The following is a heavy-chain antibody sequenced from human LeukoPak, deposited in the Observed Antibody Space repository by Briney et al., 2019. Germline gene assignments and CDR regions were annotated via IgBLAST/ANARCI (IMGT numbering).Heavy chain of an antibody. CDR1: GGTFSSYA. CDR3: ASLRYCSSASCDIYGMDV. J-gene: IGHJ6*02. CDR2: IIPIFGTA. Sequence: ASVKVSCKASGGTFSSYAISWVRQAPGQGLEWMGGIIPIFGTANYAQKFQGRVTITADESTSTAYMELSSLRSEDTAVYYCASLRYCSSASCDIYGMDVWGQGTTVTVSS. D-gene: IGHD2-2*01. V-gene: IGHV1-69*01.